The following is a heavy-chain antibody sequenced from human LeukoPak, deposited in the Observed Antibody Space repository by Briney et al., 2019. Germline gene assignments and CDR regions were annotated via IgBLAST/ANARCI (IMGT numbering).Heavy chain of an antibody. CDR3: ASADYYRIDF. CDR2: MHQSGTT. Sequence: PSETLSLTCAVSGGSISSSDWWSWVRQPPGKGLEWIGEMHQSGTTNYNPSLKSRVTMSVDKSKNQFTLKLRSVTAADTAVYFCASADYYRIDFWGQGTLITVSS. V-gene: IGHV4-4*02. CDR1: GGSISSSDW. D-gene: IGHD3-10*01. J-gene: IGHJ4*02.